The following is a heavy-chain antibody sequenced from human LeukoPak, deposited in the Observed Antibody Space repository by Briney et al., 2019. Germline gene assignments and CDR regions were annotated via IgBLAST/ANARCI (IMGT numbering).Heavy chain of an antibody. J-gene: IGHJ5*02. V-gene: IGHV3-53*04. Sequence: GGSLRLSCAASGFSVSDTYMNWVRQPPGKGLEWVSLIYSAGNTYYADSVKGRFTISRHDSKNTLYLQMNRLRTEDTAVYYCARATWDGYNYARQTWGQGTLVTVSS. CDR1: GFSVSDTY. CDR2: IYSAGNT. CDR3: ARATWDGYNYARQT. D-gene: IGHD5-24*01.